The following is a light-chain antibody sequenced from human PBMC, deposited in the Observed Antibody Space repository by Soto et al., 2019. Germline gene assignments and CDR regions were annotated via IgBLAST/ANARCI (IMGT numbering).Light chain of an antibody. V-gene: IGKV1-17*03. Sequence: DIQMTQSPSAMSASVGDSVTITCRASQDINNYLTWFRQKPGKVPKRLIYDVSTSQSGVPSRFRGSGSGTEFTLTISSLQPDDFATYYCLQHSTYPWTFGQGTKVHIK. CDR2: DVS. J-gene: IGKJ1*01. CDR1: QDINNY. CDR3: LQHSTYPWT.